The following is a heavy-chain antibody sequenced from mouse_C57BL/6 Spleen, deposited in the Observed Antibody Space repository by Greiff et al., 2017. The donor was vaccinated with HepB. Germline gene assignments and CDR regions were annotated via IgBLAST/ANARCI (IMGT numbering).Heavy chain of an antibody. V-gene: IGHV1-50*01. Sequence: QVQLQQSGAELVKPGASVKLSCKASGYTFTSYWMQWVKQRPGQGLEWIGEIDPSDSYTNYNQKFKGKATLTVDTSSSTAYMQLSSLTSEDSAVYYCARHGSSYFAWFAYWGQGTLVTVSA. J-gene: IGHJ3*01. CDR1: GYTFTSYW. CDR2: IDPSDSYT. CDR3: ARHGSSYFAWFAY. D-gene: IGHD1-1*01.